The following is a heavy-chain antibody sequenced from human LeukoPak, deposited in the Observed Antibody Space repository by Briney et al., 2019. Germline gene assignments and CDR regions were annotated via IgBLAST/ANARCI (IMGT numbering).Heavy chain of an antibody. CDR2: VSPHSGGT. J-gene: IGHJ5*02. Sequence: ASVKVSCKASGYTFRGYYIHWVRQAPGQGLQWMGWVSPHSGGTKYAQKFEGRVTMTTDTSISTAYMELSRLGSDDTAVYYCARDTCDYYRSGSYFDPWGQGTLVIVSS. D-gene: IGHD3-10*01. CDR3: ARDTCDYYRSGSYFDP. V-gene: IGHV1-2*02. CDR1: GYTFRGYY.